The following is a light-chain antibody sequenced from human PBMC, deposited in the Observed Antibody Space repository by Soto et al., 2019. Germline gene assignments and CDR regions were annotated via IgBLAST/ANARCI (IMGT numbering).Light chain of an antibody. Sequence: AIRMTQSPSSLSASTGDRVTITCRASQGISSYLAWYQQKPGKAPKLLIYAASTLQSGVPSRFSGSGSGTDFTLTISCLQSEDFATYYCQQYYSYPALTVGEGTKVDIK. CDR1: QGISSY. J-gene: IGKJ4*01. V-gene: IGKV1-8*01. CDR3: QQYYSYPALT. CDR2: AAS.